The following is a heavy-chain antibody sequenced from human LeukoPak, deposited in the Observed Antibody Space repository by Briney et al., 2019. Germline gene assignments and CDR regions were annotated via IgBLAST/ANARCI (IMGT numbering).Heavy chain of an antibody. J-gene: IGHJ5*02. Sequence: GGSLRLSCVASGFTFSSYAMNWVRQAPGKGLEWVSAISFTGSKSYYADSVKGRFTSSRDNSKNTMYLQMEDLRAEDTATYYCAKNWEDRRDWFDLWGQGTLVTVSS. V-gene: IGHV3-23*01. CDR3: AKNWEDRRDWFDL. CDR2: ISFTGSKS. CDR1: GFTFSSYA. D-gene: IGHD1-26*01.